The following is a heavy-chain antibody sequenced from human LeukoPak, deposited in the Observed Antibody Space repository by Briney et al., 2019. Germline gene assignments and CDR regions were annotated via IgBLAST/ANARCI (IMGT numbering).Heavy chain of an antibody. CDR1: GGSISSYY. J-gene: IGHJ4*02. V-gene: IGHV4-59*12. CDR2: IYYSGST. Sequence: SETLPLTCTVSGGSISSYYWSWIRQPPGKGLEWIGYIYYSGSTNYNPSLKSRVTISVDTSKNQFSLKLSSVTAADTAVYYCARGRLIYYDSSGYYYWGQGTLVTVSS. CDR3: ARGRLIYYDSSGYYY. D-gene: IGHD3-22*01.